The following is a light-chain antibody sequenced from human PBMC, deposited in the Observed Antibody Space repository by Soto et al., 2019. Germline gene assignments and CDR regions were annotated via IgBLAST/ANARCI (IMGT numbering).Light chain of an antibody. CDR1: QSINTW. CDR2: QAS. J-gene: IGKJ2*01. V-gene: IGKV1-5*03. Sequence: DIQMTQSPSTLSASVGDRVTITCRASQSINTWLAWYQQKPGKAPRFLIYQASSLERGVPSRFSGSGFGTEFTLTISNLQPDDFATYYCQQYKSYSTFGQGTKLETK. CDR3: QQYKSYST.